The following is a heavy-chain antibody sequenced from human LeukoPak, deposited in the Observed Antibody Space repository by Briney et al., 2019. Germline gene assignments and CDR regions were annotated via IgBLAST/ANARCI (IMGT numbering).Heavy chain of an antibody. CDR2: IYYRGST. Sequence: SETLSLTCTVSGGSINSHYWSWIRQPPGKGLQWIGFIYYRGSTNYNPSLKSRVTISVDTSKNQFSLKLSSVTAADTAVYYCAREGIQLWLPDYWGQGTLVTVSS. CDR1: GGSINSHY. D-gene: IGHD5-18*01. V-gene: IGHV4-59*11. J-gene: IGHJ4*02. CDR3: AREGIQLWLPDY.